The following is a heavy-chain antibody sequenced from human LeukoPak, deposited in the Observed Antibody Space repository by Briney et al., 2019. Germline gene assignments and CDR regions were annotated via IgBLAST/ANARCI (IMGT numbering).Heavy chain of an antibody. Sequence: PGGSLSLSCAASGFTLRGYSMNAVRQAPGKGPEWVGRVKRIIDGGTTDYAAPVKGRFIISRDNSESTLYLQMNSLKTEHAALYYCDYSSGHWAFDFWGQGTMVTVSS. V-gene: IGHV3-15*01. CDR2: VKRIIDGGTT. CDR1: GFTLRGYS. D-gene: IGHD6-19*01. J-gene: IGHJ3*01. CDR3: DYSSGHWAFDF.